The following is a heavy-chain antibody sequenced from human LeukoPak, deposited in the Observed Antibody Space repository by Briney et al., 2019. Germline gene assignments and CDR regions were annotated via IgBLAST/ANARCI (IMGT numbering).Heavy chain of an antibody. CDR3: ARDRIAAAIFDP. CDR1: GFTFSSYR. Sequence: PGGSLRLSCAASGFTFSSYRMSWVRQAPGKGLEWVANIKQDGSEKYYVDSVKGRFTISRDNAKNSLYLQMNSLRAEDTAVYYCARDRIAAAIFDPWGQGTLVTVSS. D-gene: IGHD6-13*01. CDR2: IKQDGSEK. V-gene: IGHV3-7*01. J-gene: IGHJ5*02.